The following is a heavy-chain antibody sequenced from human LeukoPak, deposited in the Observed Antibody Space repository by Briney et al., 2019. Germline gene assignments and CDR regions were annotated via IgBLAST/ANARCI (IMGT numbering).Heavy chain of an antibody. Sequence: PGGSLRLSCAASGFTFSSYSMNWVRQAPGKGLEWVSSISNSSSYIYYADSVKGRFTISRDNAKNSLYLQMNSLRAEDTAVYYCARDYPVAQTTVTPDYWSQGTLVTVSS. CDR1: GFTFSSYS. J-gene: IGHJ4*02. V-gene: IGHV3-21*01. CDR2: ISNSSSYI. CDR3: ARDYPVAQTTVTPDY. D-gene: IGHD4-17*01.